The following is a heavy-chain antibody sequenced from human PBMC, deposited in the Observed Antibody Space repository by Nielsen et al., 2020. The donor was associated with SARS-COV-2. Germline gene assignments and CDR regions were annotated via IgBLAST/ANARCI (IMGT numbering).Heavy chain of an antibody. CDR2: INQDGSEK. J-gene: IGHJ2*01. Sequence: ETLSLTCAVYGGSFSGYYWTWVRQAPGKGLEWVANINQDGSEKDYVDSVKGRFTISRDNAKNSLYLQMNSLRAEDTAVYYCARRIQLWSTSNDWYFDLWGRGTLVTVSS. CDR3: ARRIQLWSTSNDWYFDL. D-gene: IGHD5-18*01. V-gene: IGHV3-7*01. CDR1: GGSFSGYY.